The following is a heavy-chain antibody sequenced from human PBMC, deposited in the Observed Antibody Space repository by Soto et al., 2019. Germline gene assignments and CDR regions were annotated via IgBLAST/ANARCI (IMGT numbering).Heavy chain of an antibody. V-gene: IGHV3-13*01. Sequence: PGGSLRLSCAASGFTFSSYDMHWVRQATGKGLEWVSAIGTAGDTYYPGSVKGRFTISRENAKNSLYLQMNSLRAGDTAVYYCARVVPRYYYMDVWGKGTTVTVSS. CDR1: GFTFSSYD. CDR2: IGTAGDT. J-gene: IGHJ6*03. CDR3: ARVVPRYYYMDV.